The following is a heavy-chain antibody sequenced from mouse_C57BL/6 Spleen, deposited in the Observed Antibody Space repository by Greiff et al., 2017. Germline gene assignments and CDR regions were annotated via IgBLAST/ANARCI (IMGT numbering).Heavy chain of an antibody. CDR1: GFNIKDYY. D-gene: IGHD2-2*01. Sequence: VQLQQSGAELVKPGASVKLSCTASGFNIKDYYMPWVKQRTEQGLEWIGRIDPEDGETNYDPKFQGKATITADTASNTAYLQLSSLTSEDTAVYYCARTMVTANAMGYWGQGTSVTVSS. CDR2: IDPEDGET. V-gene: IGHV14-2*01. CDR3: ARTMVTANAMGY. J-gene: IGHJ4*01.